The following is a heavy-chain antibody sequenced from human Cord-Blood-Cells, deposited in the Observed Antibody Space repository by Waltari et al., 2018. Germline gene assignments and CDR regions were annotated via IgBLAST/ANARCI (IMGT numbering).Heavy chain of an antibody. V-gene: IGHV3-53*04. CDR1: GFTVSSNY. J-gene: IGHJ1*01. CDR2: IYSGGST. CDR3: ARGGGSYSYADYFQH. D-gene: IGHD1-26*01. Sequence: EVQLVESGGGLVQPGGSLRLSCAASGFTVSSNYMSWVRQAPGKGLEWVSVIYSGGSTYYADSVKGRFTISRHNSKNTLYLQMNSLRAEDTAVYYCARGGGSYSYADYFQHWGQGTLVTVSS.